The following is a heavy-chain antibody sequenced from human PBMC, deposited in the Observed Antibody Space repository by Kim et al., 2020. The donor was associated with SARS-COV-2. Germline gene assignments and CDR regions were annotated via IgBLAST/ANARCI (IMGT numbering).Heavy chain of an antibody. V-gene: IGHV4-4*07. D-gene: IGHD6-19*01. CDR3: AREPGRTSSGWSHPFYYYGMDV. J-gene: IGHJ6*02. CDR2: IYTSGST. CDR1: GGSISSYY. Sequence: SETLSLTCTVSGGSISSYYWSWIRQPAGKGLEWIGRIYTSGSTNYNPSLKSRVTMSVDTSKNQFSLKLSSVTAADTAVYYCAREPGRTSSGWSHPFYYYGMDVWGQGTTVTVSS.